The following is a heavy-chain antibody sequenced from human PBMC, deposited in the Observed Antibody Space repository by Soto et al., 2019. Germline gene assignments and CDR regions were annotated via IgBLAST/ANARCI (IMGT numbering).Heavy chain of an antibody. D-gene: IGHD3-10*01. CDR3: ARSIYYGSGSYYQDYGMDV. J-gene: IGHJ6*02. V-gene: IGHV5-51*01. Sequence: GESLKISCKGSGYSFTTYWIAWVRQMPGKGLEWMGIIYPSDSDTTYSPSFQGQVTISVDKSISTAYLQWSSLKVSDTAIYYCARSIYYGSGSYYQDYGMDVWGQGTTVTASS. CDR1: GYSFTTYW. CDR2: IYPSDSDT.